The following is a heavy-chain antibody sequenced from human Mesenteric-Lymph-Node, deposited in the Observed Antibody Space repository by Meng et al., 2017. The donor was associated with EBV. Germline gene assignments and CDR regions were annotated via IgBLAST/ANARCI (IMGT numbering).Heavy chain of an antibody. CDR1: SGSISNSNW. CDR3: ARITFGGAIGD. J-gene: IGHJ4*02. CDR2: IFHSGGT. Sequence: QVQLQESGPGLVKPSGTLSLTFAVSSGSISNSNWWSWVRQPPGKGLQWIGEIFHSGGTNYNPSLKSRVTISVDKSKNQFSLKVNSPTAADTAVYYCARITFGGAIGDWGQGTLVTISS. D-gene: IGHD3-16*02. V-gene: IGHV4-4*02.